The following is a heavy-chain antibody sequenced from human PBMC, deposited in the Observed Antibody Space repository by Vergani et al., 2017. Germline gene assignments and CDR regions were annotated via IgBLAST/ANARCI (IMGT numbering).Heavy chain of an antibody. CDR3: GRVADFYGLGSRLLDL. Sequence: QLQLQESGPGLVKPSETLSLTCTVSGGSITYGAFYWGWIRQSPGKGLEWIGSIYYSENKFYNPSLESRVTLSIDTTKTQFSLKLNSVTAADTAVYYCGRVADFYGLGSRLLDLWGQGILVTVSS. CDR2: IYYSENK. V-gene: IGHV4-39*07. CDR1: GGSITYGAFY. D-gene: IGHD3-10*01. J-gene: IGHJ5*02.